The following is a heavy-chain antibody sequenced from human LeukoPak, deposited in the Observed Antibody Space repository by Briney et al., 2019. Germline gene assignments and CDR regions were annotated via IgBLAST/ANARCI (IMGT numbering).Heavy chain of an antibody. CDR3: ARGGPIAALGPFDY. J-gene: IGHJ4*02. CDR2: IYHSGST. V-gene: IGHV4-59*01. D-gene: IGHD6-13*01. Sequence: GSLRLSCAASGFTFSSYWMSWIRQPPGKGLEWIGYIYHSGSTYYNPSLKSRVTISVDTSKNQFSLKLSSVTAADTAVYYCARGGPIAALGPFDYWGQGTLVTVSS. CDR1: GFTFSSYW.